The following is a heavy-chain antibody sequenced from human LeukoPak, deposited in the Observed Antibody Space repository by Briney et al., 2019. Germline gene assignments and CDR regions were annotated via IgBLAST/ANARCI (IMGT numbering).Heavy chain of an antibody. CDR2: IYHSGST. J-gene: IGHJ4*02. D-gene: IGHD2-8*01. Sequence: SETLSLTCTVSGGSISSYYWSWIRQPPGKGLEWIGYIYHSGSTNYNPSLKSRVTISVDTSKNQFSLKLSSVTAADTAVYYCARAETMVYTGYFDYWGQGTLVTVSS. CDR1: GGSISSYY. V-gene: IGHV4-59*01. CDR3: ARAETMVYTGYFDY.